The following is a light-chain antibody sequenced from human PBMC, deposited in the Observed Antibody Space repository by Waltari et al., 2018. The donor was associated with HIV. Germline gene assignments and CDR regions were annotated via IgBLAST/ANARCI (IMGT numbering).Light chain of an antibody. CDR1: QRVDVF. CDR2: NGS. J-gene: IGKJ4*01. Sequence: EIVFTQSPANLSWSPGERVPLSCRASQRVDVFFGWFQQKAGQAPRLVVYNGSQRATGIPARFTGSGSGTDFTLTIASLEPEDFAFYFCQQRAGWPPTFGGGTKLEIK. CDR3: QQRAGWPPT. V-gene: IGKV3-11*01.